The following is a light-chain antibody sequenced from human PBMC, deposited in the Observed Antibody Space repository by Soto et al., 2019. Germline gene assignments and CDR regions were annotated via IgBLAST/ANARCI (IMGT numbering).Light chain of an antibody. V-gene: IGKV3-11*01. CDR3: QQRSNGPPVT. CDR2: DAS. Sequence: EIVLTQSPATLSLSPGERATLSCRASQSVSSYLAWYQQKPGHAPRLLIYDASNRATGIPARFSGSGSGTDFTLTISSLEPEDFAVYYCQQRSNGPPVTFGQGTRLEIK. CDR1: QSVSSY. J-gene: IGKJ5*01.